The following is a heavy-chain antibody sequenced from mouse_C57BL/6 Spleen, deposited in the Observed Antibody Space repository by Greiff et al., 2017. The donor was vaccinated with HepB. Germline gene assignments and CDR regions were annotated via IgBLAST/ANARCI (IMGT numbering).Heavy chain of an antibody. D-gene: IGHD4-1*02. J-gene: IGHJ4*01. CDR3: ASQLGRDYAMDY. CDR1: GFSLTSYG. V-gene: IGHV2-2*01. CDR2: IWSGGST. Sequence: VKLVESGPGLVQPSQSLPITCTVSGFSLTSYGVHWVRQSPGKGLEWLGVIWSGGSTDYNAAFISRLSISKDNSKSQVFFKMNSLQADDTAIYYCASQLGRDYAMDYWGQGTSVTVSS.